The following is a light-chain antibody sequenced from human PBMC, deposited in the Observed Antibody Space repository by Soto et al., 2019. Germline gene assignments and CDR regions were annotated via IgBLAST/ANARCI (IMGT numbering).Light chain of an antibody. CDR3: SSYTSSSTPVV. J-gene: IGLJ2*01. CDR2: DVS. Sequence: QSVLTQPASVSGSPGQSISISCTGTSSDVGGYNYVSWYQQHPGKAPKLMIYDVSNRPSGVSNRSSGTKSGNTASLTISGLQAEDEADYYCSSYTSSSTPVVFGGGTKVTV. V-gene: IGLV2-14*01. CDR1: SSDVGGYNY.